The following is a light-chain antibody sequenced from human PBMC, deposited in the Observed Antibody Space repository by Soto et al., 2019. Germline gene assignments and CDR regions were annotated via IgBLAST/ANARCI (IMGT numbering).Light chain of an antibody. CDR2: NNN. Sequence: QLVLTQPPSASGTPGQRVTISCSGSRSNIGNNAVTWYQQFPGTAPKLLIYNNNQRPSGVPGRYSGSKSGTSATLAISGLQSEDEADYYCATWDDSLNARGVFGGGTKLTVL. V-gene: IGLV1-44*01. CDR3: ATWDDSLNARGV. J-gene: IGLJ3*02. CDR1: RSNIGNNA.